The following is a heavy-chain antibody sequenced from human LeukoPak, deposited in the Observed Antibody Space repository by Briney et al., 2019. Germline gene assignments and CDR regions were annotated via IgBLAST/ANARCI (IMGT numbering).Heavy chain of an antibody. CDR2: ISGSGGST. D-gene: IGHD3-10*01. J-gene: IGHJ3*02. V-gene: IGHV3-23*01. CDR1: GFTFSSYA. CDR3: AKGLLWFGELSPDDAFDI. Sequence: PGGSLRLSCAASGFTFSSYAMSWVRQAPGKGLEWVSGISGSGGSTYYADSVKGRFTISRDNSKNTLYLQMNSLRAEDTAVYYCAKGLLWFGELSPDDAFDIWGQGTMVTVSS.